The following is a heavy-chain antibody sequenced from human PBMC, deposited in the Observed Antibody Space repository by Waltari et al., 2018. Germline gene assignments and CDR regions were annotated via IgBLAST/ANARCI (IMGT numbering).Heavy chain of an antibody. CDR2: IIPMFGAE. CDR3: ARDSKMKGEWLRLHH. Sequence: QVQLVQSGAEVKKPGSSLKVSCKASGGTFTNYSIHWVRQAPGLGLEWMGAIIPMFGAEDYSQNLQGRVTITVDESTTTAYMELSSLSSEDTAVYYCARDSKMKGEWLRLHHWGQGTLVTVSS. V-gene: IGHV1-69*01. J-gene: IGHJ5*02. D-gene: IGHD3-3*01. CDR1: GGTFTNYS.